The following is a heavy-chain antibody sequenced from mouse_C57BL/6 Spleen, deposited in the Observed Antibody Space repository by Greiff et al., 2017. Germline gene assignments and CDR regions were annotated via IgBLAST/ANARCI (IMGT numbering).Heavy chain of an antibody. CDR2: IDPSDSYT. CDR1: GYTFTSYW. J-gene: IGHJ4*01. Sequence: QVQLQQPGAELVRPGTSVKLSCKASGYTFTSYWMHWVKQRPGQGLEWIGVIDPSDSYTNYNQKFKGKATLTVDTSSSTAYMQLSSLTSEDSAVYYCARQGYDYDDPYYYAMDYWGQGTSVTVSS. CDR3: ARQGYDYDDPYYYAMDY. V-gene: IGHV1-59*01. D-gene: IGHD2-4*01.